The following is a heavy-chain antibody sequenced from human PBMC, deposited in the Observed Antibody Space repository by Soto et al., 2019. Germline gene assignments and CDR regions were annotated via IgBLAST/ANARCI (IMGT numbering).Heavy chain of an antibody. CDR1: GFTFTNYA. J-gene: IGHJ5*02. CDR2: ISGSGVST. Sequence: EVQLLESGGGLVQPGGSLRLSCAASGFTFTNYAMSWVRQAPAKGLEWVSAISGSGVSTYYADSVKGRFTISRDNSNTMLILQMGSLRAEDTAVYYCAKSGSTTYPLKNWFDPWGKGTVVTVSS. CDR3: AKSGSTTYPLKNWFDP. D-gene: IGHD2-2*01. V-gene: IGHV3-23*01.